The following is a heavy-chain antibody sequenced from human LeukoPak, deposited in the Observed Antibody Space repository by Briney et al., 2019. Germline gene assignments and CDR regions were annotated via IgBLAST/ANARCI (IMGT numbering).Heavy chain of an antibody. V-gene: IGHV1-69*13. D-gene: IGHD2-2*01. CDR2: ITPIFGTG. CDR3: ARPHCSSTSCYEYYYYGMDV. CDR1: GGTFSSYA. Sequence: SVKVSCKASGGTFSSYAISWVRQAPGQGLEWMGEITPIFGTGNYAQKFQGRVTITADESASTAYMELSSLRSEDTAVYYCARPHCSSTSCYEYYYYGMDVWGQGTTVTVSS. J-gene: IGHJ6*02.